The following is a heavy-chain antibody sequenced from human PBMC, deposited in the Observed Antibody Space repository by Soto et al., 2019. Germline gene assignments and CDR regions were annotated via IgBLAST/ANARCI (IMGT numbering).Heavy chain of an antibody. CDR1: GGSFSGYY. CDR2: INHSGST. CDR3: ARGLPRVRGFGESYYYYYYMDV. V-gene: IGHV4-34*01. Sequence: SETLSLTCAVYGGSFSGYYWSWIRQPPGKGLEWIGEINHSGSTNYNPSLKSRVTISVDTSKNQFSLKLSSVTAADTAVYYCARGLPRVRGFGESYYYYYYMDVWGKGTTVTVSS. D-gene: IGHD3-10*01. J-gene: IGHJ6*03.